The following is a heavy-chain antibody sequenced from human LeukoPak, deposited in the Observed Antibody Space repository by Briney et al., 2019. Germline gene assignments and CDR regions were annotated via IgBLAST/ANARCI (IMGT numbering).Heavy chain of an antibody. D-gene: IGHD3-22*01. J-gene: IGHJ4*02. CDR3: ARESNSGYYLSY. CDR1: GFTVSSNY. V-gene: IGHV3-66*01. CDR2: IYSGGRT. Sequence: GGSLRLSCAASGFTVSSNYMSWVCQAPGKGLEWVSVIYSGGRTYYADSVKGRFTISRDNSKNTLYLQMNSLRAEDTAVYYCARESNSGYYLSYWGQGTLVTVSS.